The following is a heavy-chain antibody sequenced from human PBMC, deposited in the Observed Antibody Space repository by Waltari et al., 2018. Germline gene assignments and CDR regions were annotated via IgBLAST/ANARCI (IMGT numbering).Heavy chain of an antibody. CDR1: DFSFSSYW. D-gene: IGHD6-25*01. CDR2: IKEDGGEK. V-gene: IGHV3-7*01. CDR3: ASVQRRWSMDV. J-gene: IGHJ6*02. Sequence: QLVASGGGLVQSGDSLRLSCAASDFSFSSYWMNWVRQTAGKGLEWVANIKEDGGEKYYVDSVKGRFTISRDNAKNSLYLQMNSLRVEDTAVYFCASVQRRWSMDVWGQGTTVTVSS.